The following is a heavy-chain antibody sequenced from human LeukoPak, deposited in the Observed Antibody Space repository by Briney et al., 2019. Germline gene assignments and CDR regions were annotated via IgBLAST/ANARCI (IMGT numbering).Heavy chain of an antibody. D-gene: IGHD2-2*01. CDR1: GYTLTCYY. Sequence: GASVKGSCKASGYTLTCYYMHWVRQAPGQGLEWMGWIKPNSGGTNYAQKFQGRVTMTRDTSISTAYMELSRLRSDDTAVYYCARAAIVVVPAATALTSYYYYGMDVWGQGTTVTVSS. J-gene: IGHJ6*02. V-gene: IGHV1-2*02. CDR2: IKPNSGGT. CDR3: ARAAIVVVPAATALTSYYYYGMDV.